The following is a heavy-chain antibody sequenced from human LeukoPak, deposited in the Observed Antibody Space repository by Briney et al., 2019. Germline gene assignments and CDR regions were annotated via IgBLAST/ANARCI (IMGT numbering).Heavy chain of an antibody. Sequence: SGGSLRLSCAASGFTFEDYGMSWARQAPGKGLEWVSGIKWNGGSTGYADSVKGRFTISRDNAKNSLYLQMNSLRAEDTALYYCARWYYYDSSGLDIWGQGTMVTVSS. J-gene: IGHJ3*02. CDR3: ARWYYYDSSGLDI. CDR2: IKWNGGST. V-gene: IGHV3-20*04. CDR1: GFTFEDYG. D-gene: IGHD3-22*01.